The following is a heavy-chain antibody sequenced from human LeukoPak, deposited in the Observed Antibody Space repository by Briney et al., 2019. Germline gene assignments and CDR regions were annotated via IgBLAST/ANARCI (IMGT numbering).Heavy chain of an antibody. CDR2: IYYSGST. CDR3: ARAPGSAYYPYYYMDV. J-gene: IGHJ6*03. V-gene: IGHV4-59*01. D-gene: IGHD6-19*01. CDR1: GGSISSYY. Sequence: SETLSLTCTVSGGSISSYYWSWIRQPPGKGLEWVGYIYYSGSTNYNPSLKSRLTISVDTSKNQFSLKLSSVTAADTAVYYCARAPGSAYYPYYYMDVWGKGTTVTVSS.